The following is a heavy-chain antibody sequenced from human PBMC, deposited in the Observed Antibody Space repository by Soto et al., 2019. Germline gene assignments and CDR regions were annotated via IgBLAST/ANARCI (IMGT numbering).Heavy chain of an antibody. CDR2: ISSRSYTI. Sequence: EVQLVESGGGFVQPGGSLRLSCAASGFSFSTYSMNWVRQAPGKGLEWVSYISSRSYTIYYVDAVKGRFTISRDNAKNALYLQMNSPRDEDRAVYYCARGGSSTENGMDVWGQGTTVTVSS. J-gene: IGHJ6*02. CDR3: ARGGSSTENGMDV. CDR1: GFSFSTYS. V-gene: IGHV3-48*02. D-gene: IGHD3-16*01.